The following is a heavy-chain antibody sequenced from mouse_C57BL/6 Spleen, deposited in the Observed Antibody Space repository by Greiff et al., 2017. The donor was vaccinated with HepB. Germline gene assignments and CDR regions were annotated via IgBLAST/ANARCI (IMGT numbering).Heavy chain of an antibody. CDR1: GFTFSSYG. Sequence: DVHLVESGGDLVKPGGSLKLSCAASGFTFSSYGMSWVRQTPDKRLEWVATISSGGSYTYYPDSVKGRFTISRDNAKNTLYLQMSSLKSEDTAMYYCARHARDSNPFAYWGQGTLVTVSA. CDR2: ISSGGSYT. CDR3: ARHARDSNPFAY. D-gene: IGHD2-5*01. V-gene: IGHV5-6*01. J-gene: IGHJ3*01.